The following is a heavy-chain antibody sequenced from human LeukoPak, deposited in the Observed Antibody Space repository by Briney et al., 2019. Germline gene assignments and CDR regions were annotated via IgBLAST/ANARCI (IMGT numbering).Heavy chain of an antibody. CDR1: GGTFSSYA. CDR3: ARSQGTYYYDSSGYPPDY. CDR2: IIPILGIA. V-gene: IGHV1-69*04. D-gene: IGHD3-22*01. J-gene: IGHJ4*02. Sequence: SVKVSCKASGGTFSSYAISWVRQAPGQGLEWMGRIIPILGIANYAQKFQGRVTITADKSTSTAYMELSSLRSEDTAVYYCARSQGTYYYDSSGYPPDYWGQGTLVTVSS.